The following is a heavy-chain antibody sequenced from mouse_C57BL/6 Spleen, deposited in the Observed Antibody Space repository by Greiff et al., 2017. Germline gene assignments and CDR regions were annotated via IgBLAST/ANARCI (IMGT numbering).Heavy chain of an antibody. Sequence: EVKLVESGGGLVQPKGSLKLSCAASGFTFNTYAMHWVRQAPGKGLEWVARIRSKSSNYATYYADSVKDRFTISRDDSQSLLYLQMNNLKTEDTAMYYCVRDHYGSSYWYFDVWGTGTTVTVSS. CDR2: IRSKSSNYAT. CDR3: VRDHYGSSYWYFDV. CDR1: GFTFNTYA. V-gene: IGHV10-3*01. J-gene: IGHJ1*03. D-gene: IGHD1-1*01.